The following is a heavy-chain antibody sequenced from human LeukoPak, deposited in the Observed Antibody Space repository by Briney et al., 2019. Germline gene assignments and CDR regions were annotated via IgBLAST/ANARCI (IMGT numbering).Heavy chain of an antibody. Sequence: SETLSLTCTVSGGSISSSAYHWGWIRQPPGKGLEWIGSIHNSGSTYYNPSLKSRVTISVRTSKNQFSLKLNSVTAADTAVYYCARIYSSSWFLNWFDPWGQGTLVTVSS. J-gene: IGHJ5*02. D-gene: IGHD6-13*01. CDR2: IHNSGST. CDR1: GGSISSSAYH. CDR3: ARIYSSSWFLNWFDP. V-gene: IGHV4-39*01.